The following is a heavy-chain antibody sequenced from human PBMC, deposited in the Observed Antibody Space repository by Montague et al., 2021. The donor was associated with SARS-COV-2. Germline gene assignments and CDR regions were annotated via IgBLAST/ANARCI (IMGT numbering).Heavy chain of an antibody. CDR3: ARTHYDILAGYYIAFDY. J-gene: IGHJ4*02. D-gene: IGHD3-9*01. CDR1: GFSLSTSGMC. CDR2: XXWGDDK. V-gene: IGHV2-70*01. Sequence: PALVKPTQTLTLTCNFSGFSLSTSGMCVSWIRQPPGKALEWLAHXXWGDDKYYSTSLKTRLTISKDTSKIQVVLTMTNMDPVDTATYYCARTHYDILAGYYIAFDYWGQGTLVTVSS.